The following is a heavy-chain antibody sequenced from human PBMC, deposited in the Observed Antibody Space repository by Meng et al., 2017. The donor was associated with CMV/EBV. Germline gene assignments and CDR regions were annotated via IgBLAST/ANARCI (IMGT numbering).Heavy chain of an antibody. CDR1: GLTFSNAW. D-gene: IGHD6-13*01. CDR2: IKSKTDGGTT. V-gene: IGHV3-15*01. CDR3: TGIAAG. J-gene: IGHJ4*02. Sequence: GRVVESGGGLVKPGGSLEPSCEGAGLTFSNAWMSWVRQAPGKGLEWVGRIKSKTDGGTTDYAAPVKGRFTISRDDSKNTLYLQMNSLKTEDTAVYYCTGIAAGWGQGTLVTVSS.